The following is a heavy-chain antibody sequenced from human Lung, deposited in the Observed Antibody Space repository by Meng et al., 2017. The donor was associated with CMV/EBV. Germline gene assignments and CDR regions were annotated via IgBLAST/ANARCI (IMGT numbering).Heavy chain of an antibody. CDR1: GFTFSSYA. V-gene: IGHV3-30*04. D-gene: IGHD3-10*01. CDR2: ISYDGSNK. CDR3: ARDRGSLWFGEFDY. J-gene: IGHJ4*02. Sequence: GESXKISCAASGFTFSSYAMHWVRQAPGKGLEWVAVISYDGSNKYYADSVKGRFTISRDNSKNTLYLQMNSLRAEDTAVYYCARDRGSLWFGEFDYWGQGXLVTVS.